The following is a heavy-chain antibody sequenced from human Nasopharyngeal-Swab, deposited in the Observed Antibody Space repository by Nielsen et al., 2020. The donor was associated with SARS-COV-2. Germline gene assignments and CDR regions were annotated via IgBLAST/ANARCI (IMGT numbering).Heavy chain of an antibody. Sequence: SDTLSLTCTVSGVSITSQYWSWIPQPPGKGLEWIGYISHNSGTSYNPSLKSRVTMFMDTSKNQFSLRLRSVTAADTAVYYCAKEGATGWFDPCGQGTLVTVSS. CDR3: AKEGATGWFDP. CDR1: GVSITSQY. V-gene: IGHV4-59*11. J-gene: IGHJ5*02. CDR2: ISHNSGT.